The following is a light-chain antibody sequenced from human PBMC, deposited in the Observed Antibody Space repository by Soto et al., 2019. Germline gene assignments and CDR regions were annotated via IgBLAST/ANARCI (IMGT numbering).Light chain of an antibody. CDR3: TSYTSSGTYV. CDR1: SSDVGGYNY. Sequence: QSALTQPASVSGSPGQSITISCTGTSSDVGGYNYVSWHQQHPGKAPKLTIYDVSSRPSRVSNRFSASKSGNTASLTISGFQAEDEADYYCTSYTSSGTYVFGIGTKVTVL. CDR2: DVS. J-gene: IGLJ1*01. V-gene: IGLV2-14*01.